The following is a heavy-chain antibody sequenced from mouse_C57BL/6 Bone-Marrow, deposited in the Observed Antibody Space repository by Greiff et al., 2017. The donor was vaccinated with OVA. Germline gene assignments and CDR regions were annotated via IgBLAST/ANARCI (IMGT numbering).Heavy chain of an antibody. J-gene: IGHJ2*01. V-gene: IGHV1-39*01. Sequence: VQLQQSGPELVKPGASVTISCKASGYSFTDYNMNWVKQSNGKSLEWIGVINPNYGTTSYNQKFKGKATLTVYQSSSTAYMQLNSLTAEDSAVYYCAREEGNGSCVFDDWGKGTTLTVST. CDR2: INPNYGTT. CDR3: AREEGNGSCVFDD. D-gene: IGHD3-3*01. CDR1: GYSFTDYN.